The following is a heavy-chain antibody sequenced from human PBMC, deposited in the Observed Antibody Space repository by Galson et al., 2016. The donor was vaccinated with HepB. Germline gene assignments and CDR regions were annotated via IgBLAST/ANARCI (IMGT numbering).Heavy chain of an antibody. CDR2: MYHSGNT. CDR1: GGSITSESHY. CDR3: ATTLPAVITQDDYYYGMAV. Sequence: SETLSLTCTVSGGSITSESHYWGWIRQSPGKGLEWIANMYHSGNTFYNPSLERRVAISVDTSKNQFSLKPRPVTAADTAMYYCATTLPAVITQDDYYYGMAVWGQGTTVSVSS. J-gene: IGHJ6*02. D-gene: IGHD4-11*01. V-gene: IGHV4-39*07.